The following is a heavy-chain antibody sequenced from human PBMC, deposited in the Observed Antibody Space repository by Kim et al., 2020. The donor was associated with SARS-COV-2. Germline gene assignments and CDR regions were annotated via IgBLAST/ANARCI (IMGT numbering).Heavy chain of an antibody. V-gene: IGHV1-46*01. Sequence: FQGRVTMTRDTSTSTVYMELSSLRSEDTAVYYCATTRYSSGWYSDDAFDIWGQGTMVTVSS. D-gene: IGHD6-19*01. CDR3: ATTRYSSGWYSDDAFDI. J-gene: IGHJ3*02.